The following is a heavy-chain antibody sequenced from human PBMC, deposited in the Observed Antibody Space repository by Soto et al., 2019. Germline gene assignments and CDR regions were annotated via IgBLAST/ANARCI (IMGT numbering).Heavy chain of an antibody. CDR2: IYYSGRL. CDR3: AREIAVAGTHYFDC. V-gene: IGHV4-59*01. J-gene: IGHJ4*02. Sequence: PSETLSLTCTVSGGAISYYYWSWIRQPSGKGLEWIGYIYYSGRLNYNTYLKSRVTISEDTSTNQFSLKMSSVTAADPAVYYGAREIAVAGTHYFDCWGQGTLVT. D-gene: IGHD6-19*01. CDR1: GGAISYYY.